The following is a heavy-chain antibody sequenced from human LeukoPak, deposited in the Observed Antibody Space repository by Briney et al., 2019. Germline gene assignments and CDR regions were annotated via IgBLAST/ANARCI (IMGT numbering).Heavy chain of an antibody. D-gene: IGHD2-2*01. J-gene: IGHJ5*02. V-gene: IGHV4-30-4*01. Sequence: SQTLSLTCTVSGGSISSGDYYWSWIRQPPGKGLEWIGYIYYSGSTNYNPSLKSRVTISVDTSKNQFSLKLSSVTAADTAVYYCARGESYREYLQNWFDPWGQGTLVTVSS. CDR1: GGSISSGDYY. CDR2: IYYSGST. CDR3: ARGESYREYLQNWFDP.